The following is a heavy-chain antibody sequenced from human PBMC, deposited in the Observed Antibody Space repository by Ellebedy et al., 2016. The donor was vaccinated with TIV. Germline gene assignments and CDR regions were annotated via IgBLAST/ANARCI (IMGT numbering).Heavy chain of an antibody. CDR3: AREPSVYYDSSGYHGY. Sequence: GESLKISCAASGFTFSSYSMNWVRQAPGKGLEWVSSISSSSSYIYYADSVKGRFTISRDNAKNSLYLQMNSLRAEDTAVYYCAREPSVYYDSSGYHGYWGQGTLVTVSS. J-gene: IGHJ4*02. CDR1: GFTFSSYS. V-gene: IGHV3-21*01. CDR2: ISSSSSYI. D-gene: IGHD3-22*01.